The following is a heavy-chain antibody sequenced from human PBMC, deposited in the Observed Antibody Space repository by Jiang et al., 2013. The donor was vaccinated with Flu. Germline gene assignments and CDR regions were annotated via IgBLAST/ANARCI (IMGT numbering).Heavy chain of an antibody. J-gene: IGHJ1*01. V-gene: IGHV1-69*01. CDR2: IIPIFGTA. D-gene: IGHD2-21*02. CDR3: ARGTIVVVPGAAEFFHH. CDR1: GGTFSNYV. Sequence: SGAEVKKPGSSVKVSCKASGGTFSNYVISWVRQAPGQGLEWMGGIIPIFGTADYAQKFQDRVTITADESTSTAYMELDSLRSDDTAMYYCARGTIVVVPGAAEFFHHWGQGTLVTVSS.